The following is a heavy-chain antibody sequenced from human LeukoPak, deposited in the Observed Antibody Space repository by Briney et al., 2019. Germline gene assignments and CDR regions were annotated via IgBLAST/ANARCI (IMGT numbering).Heavy chain of an antibody. Sequence: GGSLRLSCAASGFTFSSYAMHWVRQAPGKGLEWVAVISYDGSNKYYADSVKGRFTISRDNSKNTLYLQMNSLRAEDTAVYYCARGTRVVYGDLYYFDYWGQGTLVTVSS. V-gene: IGHV3-30-3*01. J-gene: IGHJ4*02. CDR3: ARGTRVVYGDLYYFDY. CDR2: ISYDGSNK. D-gene: IGHD4-17*01. CDR1: GFTFSSYA.